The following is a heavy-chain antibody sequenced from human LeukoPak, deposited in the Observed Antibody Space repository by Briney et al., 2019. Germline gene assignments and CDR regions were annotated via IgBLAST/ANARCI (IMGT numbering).Heavy chain of an antibody. CDR3: ARTFSDY. D-gene: IGHD3-16*01. V-gene: IGHV3-7*03. Sequence: PGGSLRLSCEASGFDFSNYWMNWVRQAPGKGLEWVANINRDGSQRNYVDSVKGRFAISRGNVKNLLFLQLNSLRADDTAVYYCARTFSDYWGQGTLVTVSS. CDR2: INRDGSQR. J-gene: IGHJ4*02. CDR1: GFDFSNYW.